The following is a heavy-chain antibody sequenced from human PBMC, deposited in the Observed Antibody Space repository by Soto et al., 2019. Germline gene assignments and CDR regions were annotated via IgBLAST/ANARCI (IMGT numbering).Heavy chain of an antibody. J-gene: IGHJ6*02. CDR1: GFTFSNHW. CDR3: ARGIQWRYGMDV. CDR2: INSEGSST. V-gene: IGHV3-74*01. D-gene: IGHD5-12*01. Sequence: EVQLVESGGGLVQPGGSLRLSCAAAGFTFSNHWMHWVRQAPGRGLVWVSRINSEGSSTFYADSVKGRFTISRDNAKNTVYLQMNSLRGDDTGVYYCARGIQWRYGMDVWGQGTTVIVSS.